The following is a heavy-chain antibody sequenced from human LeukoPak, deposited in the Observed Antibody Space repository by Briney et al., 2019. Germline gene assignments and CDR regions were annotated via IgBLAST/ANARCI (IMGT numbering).Heavy chain of an antibody. CDR3: ASSRSSNLLDY. J-gene: IGHJ4*02. Sequence: SETLSLTCTVSGGSINSYYWSWIRQPPAKRQEWIRYIYYSGSTNYNPSLESRVSISMDTSKNQFSLKLSSVTPADTAVYYCASSRSSNLLDYWGQGTLVTVSS. CDR1: GGSINSYY. CDR2: IYYSGST. V-gene: IGHV4-59*01. D-gene: IGHD4-11*01.